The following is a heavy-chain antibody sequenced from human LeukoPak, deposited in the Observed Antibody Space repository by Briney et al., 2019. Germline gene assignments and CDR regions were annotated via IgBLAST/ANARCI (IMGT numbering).Heavy chain of an antibody. V-gene: IGHV4-59*01. CDR2: IYYSGST. Sequence: SETLSLTCTVSGGSISSYYWSWIRQPPGKGLEWIGYIYYSGSTNYNPSLKSRVTISVDTSKNQFSLKLSSVPAADTAVSYCARTRGQYQDFDYWGQGTLVTVSS. D-gene: IGHD2-2*01. CDR1: GGSISSYY. CDR3: ARTRGQYQDFDY. J-gene: IGHJ4*02.